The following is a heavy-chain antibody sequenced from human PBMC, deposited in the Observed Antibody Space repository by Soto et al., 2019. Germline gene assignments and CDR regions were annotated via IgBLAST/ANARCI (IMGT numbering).Heavy chain of an antibody. J-gene: IGHJ6*03. CDR1: GDSISSGSYY. D-gene: IGHD3-9*01. Sequence: PSETLSLTCTVSGDSISSGSYYYRWIRHHPGEGLERIGYIYDGGSTYYHPSLTSRVPISVDTSKNQFSLKLSSVTAADPAVYYCARDSPYYDIFTGSENYYYYYMDVCGIGNPVTVSS. CDR2: IYDGGST. V-gene: IGHV4-31*02. CDR3: ARDSPYYDIFTGSENYYYYYMDV.